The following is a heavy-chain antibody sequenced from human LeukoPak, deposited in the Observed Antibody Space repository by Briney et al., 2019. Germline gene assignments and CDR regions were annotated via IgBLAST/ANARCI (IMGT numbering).Heavy chain of an antibody. J-gene: IGHJ5*02. CDR1: GGSISSGGYY. V-gene: IGHV4-31*03. D-gene: IGHD4-11*01. CDR2: IYYSGST. Sequence: SQTLSLTCTVSGGSISSGGYYWSWIRQHPGKGLEWIGYIYYSGSTYYNPSLKSRVTISVDTSKNQFSLKLSSVTAADTAVYYCAVYSDYGGWFDPWGQGTLVTVSS. CDR3: AVYSDYGGWFDP.